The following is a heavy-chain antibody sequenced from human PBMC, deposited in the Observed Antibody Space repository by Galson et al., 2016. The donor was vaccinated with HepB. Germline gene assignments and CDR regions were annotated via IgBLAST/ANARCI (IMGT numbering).Heavy chain of an antibody. Sequence: SVKVSCKASGFSFVDYGFSWVRQAPGQGLEWLGWISANDGRTKYAHNVQGRITLSTDTSTTTVFMELRSLRSDDTALYSCAREGIAAAGTWAFDIWGQGTMVTVSS. J-gene: IGHJ3*02. V-gene: IGHV1-18*01. CDR3: AREGIAAAGTWAFDI. CDR1: GFSFVDYG. D-gene: IGHD6-13*01. CDR2: ISANDGRT.